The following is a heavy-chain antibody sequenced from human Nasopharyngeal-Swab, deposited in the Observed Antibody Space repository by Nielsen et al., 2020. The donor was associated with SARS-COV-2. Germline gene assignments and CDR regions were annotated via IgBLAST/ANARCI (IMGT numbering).Heavy chain of an antibody. CDR3: ARERYSGSYDY. V-gene: IGHV3-33*01. D-gene: IGHD1-26*01. J-gene: IGHJ4*02. CDR2: IWYDGSNK. Sequence: VCQAPGKGLEWVAVIWYDGSNKYYADSVKGRFTISRDNSKNTLYLQMNSLRAEDTAVYYCARERYSGSYDYWGQGTLVTVSS.